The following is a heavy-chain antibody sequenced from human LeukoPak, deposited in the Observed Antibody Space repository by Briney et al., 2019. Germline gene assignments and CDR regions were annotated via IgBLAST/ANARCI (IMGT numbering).Heavy chain of an antibody. CDR3: ARHGGFYFDS. CDR1: DGSFIGDY. D-gene: IGHD3-16*01. J-gene: IGHJ4*02. V-gene: IGHV4-34*01. CDR2: VYHSGSA. Sequence: SETLSLTCGVYDGSFIGDYWSWIRQSPGMGLEWIGQVYHSGSANYNPSLRSRVTISIDTSKKQFSLKLNSVTATDTAVYYCARHGGFYFDSWGQGTLVTVSS.